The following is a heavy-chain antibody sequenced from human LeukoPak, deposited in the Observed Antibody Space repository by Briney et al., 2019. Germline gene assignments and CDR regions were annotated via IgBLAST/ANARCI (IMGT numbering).Heavy chain of an antibody. J-gene: IGHJ4*02. CDR3: AREEDSGYDYYYDSSGPRAFDY. Sequence: SETLSLTCTVSGGSISSSSYYWGWIRQPPGKGLEWIGSIYYSGSTYYNPSLKSRVTISVDTSKNQFSLKLSSVTAADTAVYYCAREEDSGYDYYYDSSGPRAFDYWGQGTLVTVSS. D-gene: IGHD3-22*01. CDR1: GGSISSSSYY. V-gene: IGHV4-39*07. CDR2: IYYSGST.